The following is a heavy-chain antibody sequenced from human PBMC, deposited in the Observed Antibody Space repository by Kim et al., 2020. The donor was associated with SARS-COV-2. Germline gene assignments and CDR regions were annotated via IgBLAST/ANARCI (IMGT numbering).Heavy chain of an antibody. CDR1: GYTFTSYG. D-gene: IGHD3-9*01. CDR2: ISAYNGIT. J-gene: IGHJ5*02. V-gene: IGHV1-18*01. CDR3: ARDIRANYDILTGSPGFDP. Sequence: ASVKVSCKASGYTFTSYGISWVRQAPGQRLEWMGWISAYNGITKYAQKLQGRVTMTTDTSTSTAYMELRSLRTDDPAVYYCARDIRANYDILTGSPGFDPWGQGALVTVS.